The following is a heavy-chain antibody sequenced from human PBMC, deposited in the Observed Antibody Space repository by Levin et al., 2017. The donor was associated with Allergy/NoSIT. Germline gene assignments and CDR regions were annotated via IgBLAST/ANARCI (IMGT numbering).Heavy chain of an antibody. J-gene: IGHJ3*02. D-gene: IGHD5-18*01. CDR3: AREMADTAADTFDI. V-gene: IGHV1-18*01. CDR1: GYSFTFFG. Sequence: GGSLRLSCKASGYSFTFFGISWVRQAPGQGLEWMGWISPYNGETNYAQKFQGRVTMTTDTSTSTAFLELSSLRSDDTAVYYCAREMADTAADTFDIWGQGTMVTVSS. CDR2: ISPYNGET.